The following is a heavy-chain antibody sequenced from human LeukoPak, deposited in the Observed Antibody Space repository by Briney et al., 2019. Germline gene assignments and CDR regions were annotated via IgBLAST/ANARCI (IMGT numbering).Heavy chain of an antibody. V-gene: IGHV1-2*02. CDR3: WADGYTSASY. Sequence: ASVKVSCKASGYEFTMYYMHWVRQAPGQGLEWMGWVSPNSGGTNYAQKFQGRVTMTRDTAISTAYMELSSLRSDDTAVYYCWADGYTSASYWGQGTLVTVSS. J-gene: IGHJ4*02. CDR2: VSPNSGGT. CDR1: GYEFTMYY. D-gene: IGHD5-18*01.